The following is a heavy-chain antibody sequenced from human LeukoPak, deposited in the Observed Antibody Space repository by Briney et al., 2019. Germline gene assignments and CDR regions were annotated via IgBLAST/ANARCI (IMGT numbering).Heavy chain of an antibody. CDR2: INPSGGST. V-gene: IGHV1-46*01. CDR3: ARVNSGSGPFDY. CDR1: GYTFISYY. D-gene: IGHD6-19*01. Sequence: ASVKVSCKASGYTFISYYMYWVRQAPGQGLEWMGGINPSGGSTSYAQKFQGRVTMTRDTSTSTVYMELSSLRSEDTAVYYCARVNSGSGPFDYWGQGTLVTVST. J-gene: IGHJ4*02.